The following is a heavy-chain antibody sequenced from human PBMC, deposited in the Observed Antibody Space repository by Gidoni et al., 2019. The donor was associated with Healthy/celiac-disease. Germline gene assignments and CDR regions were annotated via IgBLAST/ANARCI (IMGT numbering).Heavy chain of an antibody. V-gene: IGHV4-31*03. CDR3: ARSFTTVFGVVLWDDGMDV. CDR2: IYYSGST. D-gene: IGHD3-3*01. CDR1: GGPISSGGYY. Sequence: QVQLQESGPGLVKPSQNLSLTCTVSGGPISSGGYYWRWIRQHPGKGLEWIGYIYYSGSTYSNPSLKSRVTISVDASKNQFSLKLSSVTAADTAVYYCARSFTTVFGVVLWDDGMDVWGQGTTVTVSS. J-gene: IGHJ6*02.